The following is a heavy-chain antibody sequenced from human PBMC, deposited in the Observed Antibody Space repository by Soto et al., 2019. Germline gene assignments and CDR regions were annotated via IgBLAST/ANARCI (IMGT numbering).Heavy chain of an antibody. J-gene: IGHJ3*01. D-gene: IGHD6-13*01. CDR3: ATEGYYSAGSEGHDAFHV. V-gene: IGHV1-3*01. CDR2: ISAGNGKT. CDR1: GYTLTYYP. Sequence: QVQLVQSGAEVKKPGASVNVSCRASGYTLTYYPLHWVGQAPGQGLECMGWISAGNGKTTYSQKFPERITINRDTSANLVYMELSRLTSEGTAVCLCATEGYYSAGSEGHDAFHVWGQGKMVTLSP.